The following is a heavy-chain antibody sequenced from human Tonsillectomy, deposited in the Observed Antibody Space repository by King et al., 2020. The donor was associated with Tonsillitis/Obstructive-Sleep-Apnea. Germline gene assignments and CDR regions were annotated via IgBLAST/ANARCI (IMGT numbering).Heavy chain of an antibody. V-gene: IGHV2-5*02. CDR2: IYWDDDK. J-gene: IGHJ5*02. CDR1: GFSLSTSGVG. D-gene: IGHD2-2*01. CDR3: AHSRGGDDIVVVNWFVP. Sequence: TLKESGPTLVKPTQTLTLTCTFSGFSLSTSGVGVGWIRQPPGKALEWLALIYWDDDKRYSPSLKSRLTITKDTSKNQVVLTMTNMVPVDTATYYTAHSRGGDDIVVVNWFVPWGQGTPVTVSS.